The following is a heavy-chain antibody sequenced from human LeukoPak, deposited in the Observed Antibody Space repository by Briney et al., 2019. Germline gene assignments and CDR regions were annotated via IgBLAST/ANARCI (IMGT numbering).Heavy chain of an antibody. J-gene: IGHJ4*02. Sequence: PGGSLRLSCAASGFTFSSYAMHWVRQAPGKGLEWMAVISYDGYYKYYADSMKGRFTFSRDNSKNTLYLQMNSLRAEDTAVYYCARESEGLDSWGQGTLVTVSS. CDR1: GFTFSSYA. V-gene: IGHV3-30-3*01. CDR3: ARESEGLDS. CDR2: ISYDGYYK.